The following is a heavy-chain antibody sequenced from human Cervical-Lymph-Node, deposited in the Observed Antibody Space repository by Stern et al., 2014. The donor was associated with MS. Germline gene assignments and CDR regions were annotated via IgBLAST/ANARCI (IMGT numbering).Heavy chain of an antibody. Sequence: QVTLKESGPVLVKPTETLMLTCTVSGFSLSNGRMGVSWIRQPPGKALEWLAHICSNDERSYSTSLKSRLTISKDTSRSQVVLTMTNMDPVDTATYFCARILYDGAYRGDYWGQGSLVTVSS. V-gene: IGHV2-26*01. CDR1: GFSLSNGRMG. CDR2: ICSNDER. CDR3: ARILYDGAYRGDY. J-gene: IGHJ4*02. D-gene: IGHD3-10*01.